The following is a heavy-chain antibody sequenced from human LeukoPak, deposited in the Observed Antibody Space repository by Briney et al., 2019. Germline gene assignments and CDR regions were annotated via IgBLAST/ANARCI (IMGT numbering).Heavy chain of an antibody. J-gene: IGHJ6*03. CDR1: GGTFSSYA. V-gene: IGHV1-69*13. D-gene: IGHD6-13*01. Sequence: ASVKVSCKAPGGTFSSYAISWVRQAPGQGLECMGGIIPIFGTANYAQKFQGRVTITADESTSTAYMELSSLRSEDTAVYYCARGAAGTDYYYYYMDVWGKGTTVTISS. CDR3: ARGAAGTDYYYYYMDV. CDR2: IIPIFGTA.